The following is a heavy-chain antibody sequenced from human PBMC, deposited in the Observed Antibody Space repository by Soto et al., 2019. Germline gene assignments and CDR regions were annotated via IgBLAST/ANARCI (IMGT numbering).Heavy chain of an antibody. CDR3: ARDTTVTTRYFDY. CDR2: ISSSSSYI. J-gene: IGHJ4*02. V-gene: IGHV3-21*01. Sequence: VQLVESGGGLVKPGGSLRLSCAASGFTFSSYSMNWVRQAPGKGLEWVSSISSSSSYIYYADSVKGRFTISRDNAKNSLYLQMNSLRAEDTAVYYCARDTTVTTRYFDYWGQGTLVTVSS. CDR1: GFTFSSYS. D-gene: IGHD4-17*01.